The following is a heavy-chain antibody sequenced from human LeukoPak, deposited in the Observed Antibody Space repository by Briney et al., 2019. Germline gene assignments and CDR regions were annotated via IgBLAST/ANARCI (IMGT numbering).Heavy chain of an antibody. CDR3: ARGGGYASPIGY. V-gene: IGHV4-59*01. D-gene: IGHD5-12*01. J-gene: IGHJ4*02. CDR1: GGPISTYY. Sequence: SETLSLTCTLSGGPISTYYWSWIPHPPGKGLEWIGYIYHSGSTNYNPSLKSRVTISVDTSKNQFSLKLSSVTAADTAVYYCARGGGYASPIGYWGQGALVTVSS. CDR2: IYHSGST.